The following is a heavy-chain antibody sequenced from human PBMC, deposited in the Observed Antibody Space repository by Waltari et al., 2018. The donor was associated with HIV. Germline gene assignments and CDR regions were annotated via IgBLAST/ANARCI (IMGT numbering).Heavy chain of an antibody. CDR3: ARGKPLTMVQGVIITAGANYYYGMDV. V-gene: IGHV3-48*01. CDR2: ISSSSSTI. D-gene: IGHD3-10*01. J-gene: IGHJ6*02. CDR1: GFTFSSYS. Sequence: EVQLVESGGGLVQPGGSLRLSCAASGFTFSSYSMNWVRQAPGKGLEWVSYISSSSSTIYYADSVKGRFTISRDNAKNSLYLQMNSLRAEDTAVYYCARGKPLTMVQGVIITAGANYYYGMDVWGQGTTVTVSS.